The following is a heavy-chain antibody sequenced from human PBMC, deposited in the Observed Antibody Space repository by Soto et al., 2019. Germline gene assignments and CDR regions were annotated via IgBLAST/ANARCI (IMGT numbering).Heavy chain of an antibody. CDR2: INPLFGTA. Sequence: PGQGLEWMGGINPLFGTASYAQSFQGRVTISADESSTTVYMEMNSLRDEDTAVYYCARDGGQQLVFDSWGQGTLVTVSS. J-gene: IGHJ4*02. CDR3: ARDGGQQLVFDS. V-gene: IGHV1-69*01. D-gene: IGHD6-13*01.